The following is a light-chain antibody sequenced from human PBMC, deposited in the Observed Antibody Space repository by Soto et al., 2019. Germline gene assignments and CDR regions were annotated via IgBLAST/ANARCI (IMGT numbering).Light chain of an antibody. Sequence: EIVLTQSPATLSLSPGERATLSCRASQSVSSNLAWYQQKPGQAPRLLIYDASNRATGIPARFSGSGSGTDFTLTISSLEHDDFSVYYCQQRSDWPSTFGGGTKVQIK. J-gene: IGKJ4*01. CDR2: DAS. CDR3: QQRSDWPST. V-gene: IGKV3-11*01. CDR1: QSVSSN.